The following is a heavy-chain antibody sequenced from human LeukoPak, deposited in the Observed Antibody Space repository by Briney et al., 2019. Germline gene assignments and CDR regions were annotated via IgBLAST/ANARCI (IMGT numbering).Heavy chain of an antibody. CDR1: GFTFSTYS. Sequence: PGGSLRLSCAASGFTFSTYSMNWVRQAPGKGLEWVSYISYSSSAIYYADSVKGRFTISRDNAKNSLYLQMNSLRDEDTAVYYCARDPGRLDRGNDYYYGMDVWGQGTTVTVSS. D-gene: IGHD1-1*01. CDR3: ARDPGRLDRGNDYYYGMDV. J-gene: IGHJ6*02. CDR2: ISYSSSAI. V-gene: IGHV3-48*02.